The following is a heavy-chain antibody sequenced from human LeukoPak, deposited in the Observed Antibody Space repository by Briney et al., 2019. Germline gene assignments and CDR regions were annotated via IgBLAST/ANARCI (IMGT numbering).Heavy chain of an antibody. V-gene: IGHV1-18*01. J-gene: IGHJ4*02. D-gene: IGHD3-22*01. Sequence: ASVKVSCKTSGYTFTGYGISWVRQAPGQGLEWMGWISAYNGNTNYAQKIQGRVTMTTDTSTSTAYMELRGLRSDDTAVYYCARDYYYDSSGYYVGWGQGTLVTVSS. CDR2: ISAYNGNT. CDR1: GYTFTGYG. CDR3: ARDYYYDSSGYYVG.